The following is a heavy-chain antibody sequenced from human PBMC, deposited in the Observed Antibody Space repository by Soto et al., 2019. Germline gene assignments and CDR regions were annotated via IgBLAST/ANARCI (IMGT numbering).Heavy chain of an antibody. CDR1: GGSFSGYY. V-gene: IGHV4-34*01. Sequence: QVQLQQWGAGLLKPSETLSLTCAVYGGSFSGYYWSWIRQPPGKGLEWIGEINHSGSTNYNPSLKSRVTISVDTSKNQFSLKLSSVTAADTAVYYCARVGYTYYYGSGSYYTYYYYYGMDVWGQGTTVTVSS. CDR3: ARVGYTYYYGSGSYYTYYYYYGMDV. CDR2: INHSGST. D-gene: IGHD3-10*01. J-gene: IGHJ6*02.